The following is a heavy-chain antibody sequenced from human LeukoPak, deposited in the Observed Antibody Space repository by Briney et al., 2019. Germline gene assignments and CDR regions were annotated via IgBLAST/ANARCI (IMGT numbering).Heavy chain of an antibody. D-gene: IGHD6-6*01. Sequence: GGSLRLSCAASGFTFSSYEMNWVRQAPGKGLEWVSYISSSGSTIYYADSVKGRFTISRDNAKNSLYLQMNSLRAEDTAVYYCARGTGIARPDYWGQGTLVTVSS. V-gene: IGHV3-48*03. CDR2: ISSSGSTI. CDR3: ARGTGIARPDY. J-gene: IGHJ4*02. CDR1: GFTFSSYE.